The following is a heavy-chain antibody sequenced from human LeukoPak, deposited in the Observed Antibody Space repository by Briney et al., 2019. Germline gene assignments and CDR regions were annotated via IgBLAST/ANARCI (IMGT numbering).Heavy chain of an antibody. V-gene: IGHV3-48*03. D-gene: IGHD1-26*01. Sequence: AGGSLRLSCAASGFTFSSYEMNWVRQAPGKGLEWVSYISSSGSTIYYADSVKGRFTISRDNAKNSLYLQMNSRRAEDTAVYYCARDRGSYYYYMDVWGKGTTVTVSS. CDR2: ISSSGSTI. CDR1: GFTFSSYE. CDR3: ARDRGSYYYYMDV. J-gene: IGHJ6*03.